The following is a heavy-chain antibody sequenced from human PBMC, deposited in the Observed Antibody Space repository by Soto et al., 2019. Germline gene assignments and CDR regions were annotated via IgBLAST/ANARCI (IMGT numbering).Heavy chain of an antibody. J-gene: IGHJ2*01. V-gene: IGHV3-33*01. CDR1: GFTFSTQA. CDR3: ARDRGKGKYFDL. CDR2: IWYDGSKK. Sequence: QVQLVESGGGVVQPGRSLRLSCAASGFTFSTQAMHWVRQAPGKGLEWVAFIWYDGSKKNYADSVKGRFTISRDNSKNTLYLQMNSLRAEDTAAYYCARDRGKGKYFDLWGRGTLVTVSS.